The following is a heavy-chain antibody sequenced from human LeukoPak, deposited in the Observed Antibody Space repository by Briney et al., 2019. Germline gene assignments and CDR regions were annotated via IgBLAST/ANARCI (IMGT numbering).Heavy chain of an antibody. V-gene: IGHV1-2*04. CDR3: ARGPAATVVVRWFDP. CDR1: GYTFTGYF. D-gene: IGHD4-11*01. J-gene: IGHJ5*02. Sequence: ASVKVSCKTSGYTFTGYFIHWVRQAPGKGLEWMGWINPHSGATKYAQKFQGWVTMTRDTSISTAYMELSRLKSDDTAVYYCARGPAATVVVRWFDPWGQGTLVTVSS. CDR2: INPHSGAT.